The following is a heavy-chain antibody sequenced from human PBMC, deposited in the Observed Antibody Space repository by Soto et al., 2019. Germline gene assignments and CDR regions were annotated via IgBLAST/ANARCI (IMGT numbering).Heavy chain of an antibody. J-gene: IGHJ4*02. CDR1: GFAFSSYD. Sequence: EVLLLESGGGLVQPGGSLRLSCAASGFAFSSYDINWVRQAPGKGLEWVSGISGGGGRTYYADSVKGRFTISRDNSKXXXXXXXXXXXXXXXXXXXXXXXXXSGSYLGGYCWGQGTLVTVSS. CDR2: ISGGGGRT. D-gene: IGHD1-26*01. V-gene: IGHV3-23*01. CDR3: XXXXXSGSYLGGYC.